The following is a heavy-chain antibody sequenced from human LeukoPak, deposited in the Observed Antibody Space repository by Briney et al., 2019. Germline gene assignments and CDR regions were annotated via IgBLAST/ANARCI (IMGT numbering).Heavy chain of an antibody. J-gene: IGHJ4*02. CDR1: GFTVSSNY. D-gene: IGHD4-17*01. CDR2: IYSGGST. CDR3: ACLRGPSDY. V-gene: IGHV3-53*01. Sequence: PGGSLRLSCAASGFTVSSNYMSWVRQAPGKGLEWVSNIYSGGSTFYADSVKGRFTISRDNTKNSLYLQMDSLTADDTAVYFCACLRGPSDYWGQGTLVTVSS.